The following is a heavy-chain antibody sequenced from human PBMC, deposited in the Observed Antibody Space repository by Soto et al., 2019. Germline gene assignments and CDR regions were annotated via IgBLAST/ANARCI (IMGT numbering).Heavy chain of an antibody. D-gene: IGHD3-22*01. J-gene: IGHJ6*02. CDR3: ARDHYYYDSSCYYVGLSYYYYGMDV. V-gene: IGHV1-46*01. CDR2: INPSGGST. CDR1: GYTFTSYY. Sequence: ASVKVSCKASGYTFTSYYMHWVRQAPGQGLEWMGIINPSGGSTSYAQKLQGRVTMTRDTSTSTVYMELSSLRSDDTAVYYCARDHYYYDSSCYYVGLSYYYYGMDVWGQGTTVTVSS.